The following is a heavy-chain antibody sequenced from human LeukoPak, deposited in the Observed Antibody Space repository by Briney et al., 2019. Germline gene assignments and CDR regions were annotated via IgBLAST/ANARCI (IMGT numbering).Heavy chain of an antibody. J-gene: IGHJ5*02. CDR3: ARKTMIVVVNWFDP. Sequence: SQTLSLTCAISGDSVSSDSAAWNWIRQSSSRGLEWLARTYFRSKWYYDYALAVKGRITINPDTSKNQFSLKLSSVTAADTAVYYCARKTMIVVVNWFDPWGQGTLVTVSS. CDR2: TYFRSKWYY. CDR1: GDSVSSDSAA. D-gene: IGHD3-22*01. V-gene: IGHV6-1*01.